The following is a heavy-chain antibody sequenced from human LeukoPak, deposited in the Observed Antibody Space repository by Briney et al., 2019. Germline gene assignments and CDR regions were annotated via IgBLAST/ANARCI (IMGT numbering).Heavy chain of an antibody. D-gene: IGHD2-2*01. Sequence: GGSLRLSCAASGFTFSTYGMHWVRQAPGKGLEWVAVISYDGSNKYYADSAKGRFTISRDNSKNTLYLQMNSLRAEDTAVYYCANREYHLPALYWGQGTLVTVSS. CDR3: ANREYHLPALY. V-gene: IGHV3-30*18. CDR2: ISYDGSNK. J-gene: IGHJ4*02. CDR1: GFTFSTYG.